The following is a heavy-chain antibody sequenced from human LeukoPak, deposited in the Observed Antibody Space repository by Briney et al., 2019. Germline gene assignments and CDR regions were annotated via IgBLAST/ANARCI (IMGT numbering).Heavy chain of an antibody. CDR3: AKEAPTFTIFGVVIPESAFDI. J-gene: IGHJ3*02. CDR2: INSDGSST. D-gene: IGHD3-3*01. V-gene: IGHV3-74*01. CDR1: GFTFSSYW. Sequence: GGSLRLSCAASGFTFSSYWMHWVRQAPGKGLVWVSRINSDGSSTSYADSVKGRFTISRDNAKNTLYLQMNSLRAEDTAVYYCAKEAPTFTIFGVVIPESAFDIRGQGTMVTVSS.